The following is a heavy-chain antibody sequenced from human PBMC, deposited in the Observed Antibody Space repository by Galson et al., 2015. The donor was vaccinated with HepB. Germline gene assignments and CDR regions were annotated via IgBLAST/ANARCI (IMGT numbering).Heavy chain of an antibody. CDR1: GFTSSNYA. CDR2: ISGTGSST. D-gene: IGHD5-24*01. J-gene: IGHJ5*01. CDR3: ARDGYNFIPYDS. V-gene: IGHV3-23*01. Sequence: SLRLSCAASGFTSSNYAMSWVRQAPGKGLEWVSHISGTGSSTYYADSVKGRFTISRDNSKNTLSLQMNSLRADDTALYYCARDGYNFIPYDSWGQGTLVTVSS.